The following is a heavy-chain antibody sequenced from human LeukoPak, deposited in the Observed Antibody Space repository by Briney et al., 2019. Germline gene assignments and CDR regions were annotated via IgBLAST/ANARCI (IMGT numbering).Heavy chain of an antibody. CDR2: IYYSGST. D-gene: IGHD3-3*01. J-gene: IGHJ6*03. CDR1: GGSISSGGYY. CDR3: ARVGRGSGYSRYYYYYYMDV. V-gene: IGHV4-31*03. Sequence: KTSQTLSLTCTVSGGSISSGGYYWSWIRQHPGKGLEWIGYIYYSGSTYYNPSLKSRVTISVDTSKNQFSLELSSVTAADTAVYYCARVGRGSGYSRYYYYYYMDVWGKGTTVTVSS.